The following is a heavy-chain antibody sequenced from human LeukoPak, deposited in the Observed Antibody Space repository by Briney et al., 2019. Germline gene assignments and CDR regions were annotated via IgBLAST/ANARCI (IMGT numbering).Heavy chain of an antibody. J-gene: IGHJ4*02. CDR2: ISYTGIT. V-gene: IGHV4-39*01. CDR1: GGSISSSSYY. Sequence: PSETLSLTCTVSGGSISSSSYYWGWIRQPPGKGLAWIGSISYTGITYYKPSLKSRVTVSVDTSKNQFSLRLSTVTAADTALYYCTSGSVRFDYWGQGTLVTVSS. CDR3: TSGSVRFDY.